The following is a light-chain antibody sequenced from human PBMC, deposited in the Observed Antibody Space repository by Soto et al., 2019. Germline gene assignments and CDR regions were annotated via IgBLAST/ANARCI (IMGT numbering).Light chain of an antibody. CDR1: SSNIGAGFD. V-gene: IGLV1-40*01. J-gene: IGLJ2*01. CDR3: QSYDSRLSAVV. Sequence: QSVLTQPPSVSGAPGQRVTISCTGNSSNIGAGFDVHWYQQLPGTAPQLLIYDNSNRPSGVPDRFSGSKSGTSASLAITGLQDEDGTDYYCQSYDSRLSAVVFGGGTQLTVL. CDR2: DNS.